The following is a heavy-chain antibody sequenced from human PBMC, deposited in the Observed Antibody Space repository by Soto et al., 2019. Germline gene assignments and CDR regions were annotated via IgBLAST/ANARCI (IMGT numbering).Heavy chain of an antibody. J-gene: IGHJ5*01. CDR3: AKGWLDF. Sequence: GWSLRLSCAASTFTLSSYVMNWVRQAPGKGLEWVSGIGGSGTNTYYADSVKGRFTISRDNSKNTMYLQMNSLRAEDTAIYFCAKGWLDFWGQGTLVTVSS. CDR1: TFTLSSYV. V-gene: IGHV3-23*01. CDR2: IGGSGTNT.